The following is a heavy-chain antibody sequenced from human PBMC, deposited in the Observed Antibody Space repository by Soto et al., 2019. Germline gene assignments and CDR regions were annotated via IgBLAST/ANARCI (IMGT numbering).Heavy chain of an antibody. D-gene: IGHD3-9*01. V-gene: IGHV5-10-1*04. Sequence: HGESLKISCKGSGYSFTSYWISWVRQMPGKGLEWMGRIYPSDSYTSYSPSFQGQVTISADKSISTAYLQWSSLKASDTAMYYCARRQSDDILTGYSDYWGQGTLVTASS. J-gene: IGHJ4*02. CDR3: ARRQSDDILTGYSDY. CDR1: GYSFTSYW. CDR2: IYPSDSYT.